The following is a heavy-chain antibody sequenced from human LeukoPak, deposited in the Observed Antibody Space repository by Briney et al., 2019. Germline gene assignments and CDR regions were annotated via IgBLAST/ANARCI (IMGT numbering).Heavy chain of an antibody. CDR3: ARDPGGVNDAFDI. CDR2: INWNGGST. Sequence: GGSLRLSCAASGFTFDDDGMSWVRQAPGKGLEWVSGINWNGGSTGYADSVKGRFTISRDNAKNSLYLQMNSLRAEDTALYFCARDPGGVNDAFDIWGQGTMVTVSS. J-gene: IGHJ3*02. CDR1: GFTFDDDG. V-gene: IGHV3-20*04. D-gene: IGHD3-10*01.